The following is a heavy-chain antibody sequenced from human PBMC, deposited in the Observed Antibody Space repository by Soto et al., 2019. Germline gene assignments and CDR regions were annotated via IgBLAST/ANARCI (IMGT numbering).Heavy chain of an antibody. V-gene: IGHV3-21*01. CDR1: GFTFSSYA. Sequence: GGSLRLSCAASGFTFSSYAMSWVRQAPGKGLEWVSSISSSSSYIYYADSVKGRFTISRDNAKNSLYLQMNSLRAEDTAVYYCARLNSSGSMPYYFDYWGQGTLVTVSS. J-gene: IGHJ4*02. CDR3: ARLNSSGSMPYYFDY. CDR2: ISSSSSYI. D-gene: IGHD3-22*01.